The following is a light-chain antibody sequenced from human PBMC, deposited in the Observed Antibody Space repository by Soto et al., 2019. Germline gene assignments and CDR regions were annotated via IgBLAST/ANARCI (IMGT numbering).Light chain of an antibody. Sequence: DIQMTQSPSSLSASVGDRVTITCRASQSISNYLNWYQQKPGKAPKLLIYAAFSLQSGVPSRFSGSGSGTDFTLTISSRQPEDFATYYCQQSYSTPPWTFGQGTNVEIK. CDR3: QQSYSTPPWT. J-gene: IGKJ1*01. CDR1: QSISNY. CDR2: AAF. V-gene: IGKV1-39*01.